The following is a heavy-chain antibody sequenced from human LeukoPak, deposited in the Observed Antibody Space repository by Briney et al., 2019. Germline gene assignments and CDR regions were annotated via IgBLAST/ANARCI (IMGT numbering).Heavy chain of an antibody. CDR1: GGSISSGGYS. Sequence: SETLSLTCAVSGGSISSGGYSWSWIRQPPGKGLEWIGYIYHSGSTYYNPSLKSRVTISVDRSKNQFSLKLSSVTAADTAVYYCASGTTVTNFAYWGQGTLVTVSS. CDR3: ASGTTVTNFAY. D-gene: IGHD4-17*01. V-gene: IGHV4-30-2*01. CDR2: IYHSGST. J-gene: IGHJ4*02.